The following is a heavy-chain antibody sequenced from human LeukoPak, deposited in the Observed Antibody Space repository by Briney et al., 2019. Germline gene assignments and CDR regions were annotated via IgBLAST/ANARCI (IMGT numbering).Heavy chain of an antibody. D-gene: IGHD1-1*01. CDR1: GFTFTSYT. Sequence: GGSLRLSCAASGFTFTSYTMNWVRQAPGKGLEWVSSISSSSSYIYYADSVKGRFTISRDNAKNSLYLQMNSLRAEDTAVYYCARDRLLEDRHYYSYYYMDVWGKGTTVTVSS. J-gene: IGHJ6*03. CDR2: ISSSSSYI. CDR3: ARDRLLEDRHYYSYYYMDV. V-gene: IGHV3-21*01.